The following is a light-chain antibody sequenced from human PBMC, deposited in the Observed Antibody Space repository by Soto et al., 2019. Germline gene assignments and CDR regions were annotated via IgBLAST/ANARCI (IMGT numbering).Light chain of an antibody. V-gene: IGKV3-20*01. Sequence: EIVMTQSPATLSVSLGERVTLSCRASQKISSNLAWYQQKHGQAPRLLIYGASTRNTGIPDRFSGSGSGTDFTLTISRLEPEDFAVYYCQQYGNSGVTFGPGTKVDIK. J-gene: IGKJ3*01. CDR1: QKISSN. CDR2: GAS. CDR3: QQYGNSGVT.